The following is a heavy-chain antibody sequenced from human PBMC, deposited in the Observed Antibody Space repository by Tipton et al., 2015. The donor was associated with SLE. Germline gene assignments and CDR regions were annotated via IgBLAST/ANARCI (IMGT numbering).Heavy chain of an antibody. Sequence: TLSLTCTVSGGSISSGGYYWSWIRQHPGKGLEWIGYIYYSGSTYYNPSLKSRVTISVDTSKNQFSLKLSSVTAADMAVYYCARGGRSSSSGDYWGQGTLVTVSS. D-gene: IGHD6-13*01. J-gene: IGHJ4*02. CDR3: ARGGRSSSSGDY. V-gene: IGHV4-31*03. CDR2: IYYSGST. CDR1: GGSISSGGYY.